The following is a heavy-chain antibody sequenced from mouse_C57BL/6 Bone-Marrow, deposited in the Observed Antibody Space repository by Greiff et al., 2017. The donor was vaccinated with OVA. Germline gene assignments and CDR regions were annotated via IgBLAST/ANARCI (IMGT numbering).Heavy chain of an antibody. CDR2: IDPEDGDT. D-gene: IGHD2-9*01. CDR3: TTPYYGYDDWYFDV. J-gene: IGHJ1*03. CDR1: GFNIKDYY. Sequence: EVQLQESGAELVRPGASVKLSCTASGFNIKDYYMHWVKQRPEQGLEWIGRIDPEDGDTEYAPKFQGKATMTADTSSNTAYLQLSSLTSEDTAVYYCTTPYYGYDDWYFDVWGTGTTVTVSS. V-gene: IGHV14-1*01.